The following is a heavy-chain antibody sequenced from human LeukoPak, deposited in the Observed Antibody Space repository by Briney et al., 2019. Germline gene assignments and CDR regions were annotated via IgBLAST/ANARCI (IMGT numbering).Heavy chain of an antibody. V-gene: IGHV1-2*06. D-gene: IGHD6-13*01. CDR3: AREGREPAAGMDY. J-gene: IGHJ4*02. Sequence: EASVKVSCKASGYTFTGYYMHWVRQAPGQGLEWMGRINPNSGGTNYAQKFQGRVTMTRDTSISTAYMELSRLSSVTAADSAVYFCAREGREPAAGMDYWGQGTLVTVSS. CDR2: INPNSGGT. CDR1: GYTFTGYY.